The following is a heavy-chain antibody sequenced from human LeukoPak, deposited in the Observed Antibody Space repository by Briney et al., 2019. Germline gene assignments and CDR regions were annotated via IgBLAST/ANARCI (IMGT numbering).Heavy chain of an antibody. Sequence: GGSLRLSCAASGLTFSHYYMSWIRQAPGKGLEWVSYISSSSSCKNYADSVKGRFTISSDDAKNSLYLQTNSLSADETAVYYWARGHYELWYWGGGTMVSVSS. V-gene: IGHV3-11*05. CDR3: ARGHYELWY. D-gene: IGHD3-10*01. CDR1: GLTFSHYY. J-gene: IGHJ2*01. CDR2: ISSSSSCK.